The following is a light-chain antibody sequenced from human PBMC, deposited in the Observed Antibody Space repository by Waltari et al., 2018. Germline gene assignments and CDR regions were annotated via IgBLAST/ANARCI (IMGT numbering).Light chain of an antibody. CDR3: QQRRNWPLT. CDR1: QSVTNY. Sequence: DIVLTQSPAILSLSPGERASLSCRASQSVTNYLAWYQQKPGQAPRHLIYDTSNRAPGIPARFSGSGFATDFTLTISSLEPDDFAVYYCQQRRNWPLTFGGGTKVEIK. J-gene: IGKJ4*01. CDR2: DTS. V-gene: IGKV3-11*01.